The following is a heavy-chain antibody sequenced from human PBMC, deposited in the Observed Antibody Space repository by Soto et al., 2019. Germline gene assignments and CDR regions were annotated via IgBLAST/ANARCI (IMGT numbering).Heavy chain of an antibody. J-gene: IGHJ6*03. Sequence: GGSLRLSCAASGFAFSSYGMHWVRQAPGKGLEWVALIWNDGNNKIYADSVEGRFTISRDNSKNILSLQMNSLRAEDTAIYYCARGCSAPACYYMDVWGKGTTVTVSS. CDR1: GFAFSSYG. CDR3: ARGCSAPACYYMDV. V-gene: IGHV3-33*01. CDR2: IWNDGNNK. D-gene: IGHD2-15*01.